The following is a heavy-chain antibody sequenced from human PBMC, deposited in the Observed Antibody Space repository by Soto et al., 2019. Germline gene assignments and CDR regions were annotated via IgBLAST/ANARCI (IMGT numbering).Heavy chain of an antibody. V-gene: IGHV4-59*08. CDR2: IYYSGST. CDR3: ARLDGYDLYFDY. Sequence: QVQLQGSGPGLVKPSETLSLTCTVSGGSISSHYWSWIRQPPGQGLEWIGYIYYSGSTNYNPSLKRRVTISVDTAKSQCSLRLSSVTAADTAVYFCARLDGYDLYFDYWGQGALVTVSS. D-gene: IGHD5-12*01. J-gene: IGHJ4*02. CDR1: GGSISSHY.